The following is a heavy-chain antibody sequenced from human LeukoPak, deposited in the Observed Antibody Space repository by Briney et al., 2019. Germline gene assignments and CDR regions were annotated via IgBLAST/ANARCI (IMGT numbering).Heavy chain of an antibody. Sequence: GGSLRLSCAASGFTFSSYAMSWVRQAPGKGLEWVSGISWNSGSIGYADSVKGRFTISRDNAKNSLYLQMNSLRAEVTALYYCAKVVGRSSGSDAFDIWGQGTMVTVSS. CDR2: ISWNSGSI. CDR1: GFTFSSYA. J-gene: IGHJ3*02. CDR3: AKVVGRSSGSDAFDI. V-gene: IGHV3-9*01. D-gene: IGHD6-19*01.